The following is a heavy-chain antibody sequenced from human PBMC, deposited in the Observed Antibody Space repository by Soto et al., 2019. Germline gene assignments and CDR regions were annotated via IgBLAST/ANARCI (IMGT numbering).Heavy chain of an antibody. D-gene: IGHD2-2*02. J-gene: IGHJ4*02. V-gene: IGHV3-23*01. CDR2: ISGSGSST. CDR1: GFTFSTYA. Sequence: LRLSCAASGFTFSTYAMSWVRQAPGKGLEWVSAISGSGSSTSYADSVKGRFTISRDNSKNTLFLQMNSLRAEDTAVLYCARGLGFCSSTGCYIWFDYWGQGTLVTVSS. CDR3: ARGLGFCSSTGCYIWFDY.